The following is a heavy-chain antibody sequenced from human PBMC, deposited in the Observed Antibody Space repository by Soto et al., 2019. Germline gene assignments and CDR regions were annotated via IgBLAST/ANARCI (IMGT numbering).Heavy chain of an antibody. D-gene: IGHD3-10*01. Sequence: QVQLVQSGAEVKKPGSSMKVSCKASGGTFNSYDINWVRQAPGQGLEWMGGIIPIVETPKYAQKFQGRVTITADESTNTVYMELSSLRSEDTAMYYCARLSRPNYYGPRSFFKVHWFDTCGQGTLVTVSA. CDR2: IIPIVETP. V-gene: IGHV1-69*01. CDR1: GGTFNSYD. J-gene: IGHJ5*02. CDR3: ARLSRPNYYGPRSFFKVHWFDT.